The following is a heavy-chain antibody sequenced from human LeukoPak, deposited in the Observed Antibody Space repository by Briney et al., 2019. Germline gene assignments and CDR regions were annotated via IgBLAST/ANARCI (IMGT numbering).Heavy chain of an antibody. Sequence: GGSLRLSCAASGFAFSSYSMNWVRQAPGKGLEWVSYISSSGSTIYYADSVKGRFTISRDNAKNSLYLQMNSLRAEDTAVYYCAELGITMIGGVWGKGTTVTISS. J-gene: IGHJ6*04. CDR1: GFAFSSYS. D-gene: IGHD3-10*02. CDR2: ISSSGSTI. CDR3: AELGITMIGGV. V-gene: IGHV3-48*04.